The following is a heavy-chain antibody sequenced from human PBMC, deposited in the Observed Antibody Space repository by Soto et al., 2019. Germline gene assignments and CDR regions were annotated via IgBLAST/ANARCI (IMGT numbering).Heavy chain of an antibody. D-gene: IGHD5-12*01. CDR2: ISAYNGNT. CDR3: ARDGSGYDSVYYFDY. V-gene: IGHV1-18*01. Sequence: AASVKVSCKASGYTFTSYGISWVRQAPGQGLEWMGWISAYNGNTNYAQKLQGRVTMTTDTSTSTAYMELRSLRSDDTAVYYCARDGSGYDSVYYFDYWGQGTLVTVSS. J-gene: IGHJ4*02. CDR1: GYTFTSYG.